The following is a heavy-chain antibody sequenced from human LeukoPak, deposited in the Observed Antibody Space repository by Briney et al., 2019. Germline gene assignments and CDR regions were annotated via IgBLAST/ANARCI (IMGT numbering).Heavy chain of an antibody. V-gene: IGHV3-30*14. CDR1: GFTFSSYA. J-gene: IGHJ4*02. CDR2: ISYDGSNK. Sequence: WGALRLSCVASGFTFSSYAMHWVRQAPGKGLEWVAVISYDGSNKYYADSVKGRFTISRDNSKNTLYLQMNSLRDEDTAVYYCARGVAAAGTTLDYWGQGTLVTVSS. D-gene: IGHD6-13*01. CDR3: ARGVAAAGTTLDY.